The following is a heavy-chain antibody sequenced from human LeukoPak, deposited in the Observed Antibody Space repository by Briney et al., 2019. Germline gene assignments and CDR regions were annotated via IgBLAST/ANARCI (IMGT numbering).Heavy chain of an antibody. V-gene: IGHV4-39*07. CDR3: ARSGRRRPERGYSYGSGYYYYMDV. D-gene: IGHD5-18*01. Sequence: SETLSLTCTVSGGSISSSSYYWGWIRQPPGKGLEWIGSIYYSGSTNYNPSLKSRVTMSVDTSKNQFSLKLSSVTAADTAVYYCARSGRRRPERGYSYGSGYYYYMDVWGKGTTVTISS. CDR1: GGSISSSSYY. CDR2: IYYSGST. J-gene: IGHJ6*03.